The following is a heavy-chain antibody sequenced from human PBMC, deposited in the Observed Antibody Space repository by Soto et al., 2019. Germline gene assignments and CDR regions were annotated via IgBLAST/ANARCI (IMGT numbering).Heavy chain of an antibody. V-gene: IGHV3-21*01. CDR3: TRVYDSSGYYPGY. CDR2: ISGSGYI. D-gene: IGHD3-22*01. J-gene: IGHJ4*02. CDR1: GFTFSSYS. Sequence: GGSLRLSCAASGFTFSSYSMSWVRQAPGKGLEWVSSISGSGYIYYADSVKGRFTISRDNAKNSLYLQMNSLRAEDTAVYYCTRVYDSSGYYPGYWGQGTLVTVSS.